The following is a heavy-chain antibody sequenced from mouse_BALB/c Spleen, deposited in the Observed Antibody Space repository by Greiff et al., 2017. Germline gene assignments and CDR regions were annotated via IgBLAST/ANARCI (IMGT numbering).Heavy chain of an antibody. CDR2: INSNGGST. Sequence: DVMLVESGGGLVKLGGSLKLSCAASGFTFSSYYMSWVRQTPEKRLELVAAINSNGGSTYYPDTVKGRFTISRDNAKNTLYLQMSSLKSEDTALYYCARHYYYGMAMDYWGQGTSVTVSS. D-gene: IGHD1-1*01. V-gene: IGHV5-6-2*01. J-gene: IGHJ4*01. CDR1: GFTFSSYY. CDR3: ARHYYYGMAMDY.